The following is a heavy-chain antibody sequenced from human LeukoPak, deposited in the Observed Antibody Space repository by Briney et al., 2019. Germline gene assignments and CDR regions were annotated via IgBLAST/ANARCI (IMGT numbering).Heavy chain of an antibody. V-gene: IGHV3-21*01. J-gene: IGHJ4*02. D-gene: IGHD3-9*01. CDR3: ARSPLGHFYDILTGYYMYFDY. Sequence: GGSLRLSCAASGFTFSSYSMNWVRQAPGKGLEWVSSISSSSSYIYYADSVKGRYTISRDNAKNSLYLQMNSLRAEDTAVYHCARSPLGHFYDILTGYYMYFDYWGQGTLVTVSS. CDR2: ISSSSSYI. CDR1: GFTFSSYS.